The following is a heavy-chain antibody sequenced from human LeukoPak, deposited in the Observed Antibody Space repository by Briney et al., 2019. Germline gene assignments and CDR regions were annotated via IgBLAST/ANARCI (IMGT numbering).Heavy chain of an antibody. Sequence: GGSLRLSCAASGFTVNNTYMSWVRQAPGKGLEWVSVIYSGGSTYYAGSVKGRFTISRDNSKDTLYLQMNSLRAEDTAVYYCARSAGQIDYWGQGTLVTVSS. D-gene: IGHD6-13*01. J-gene: IGHJ4*02. CDR3: ARSAGQIDY. CDR2: IYSGGST. CDR1: GFTVNNTY. V-gene: IGHV3-53*01.